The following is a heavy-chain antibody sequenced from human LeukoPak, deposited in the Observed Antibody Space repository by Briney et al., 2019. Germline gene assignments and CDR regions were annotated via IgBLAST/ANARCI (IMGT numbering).Heavy chain of an antibody. V-gene: IGHV3-53*01. Sequence: GGSLRLSCAASGFTVSSNYMSWVRQAPGKGLEWVSVIYSGGSTYYADSVKGRFTISRDNSKNTLYLQMNSLKSEDTAVYYCTTEYYASGALTPIDYWGQGTLVTVSS. J-gene: IGHJ4*02. D-gene: IGHD2/OR15-2a*01. CDR1: GFTVSSNY. CDR3: TTEYYASGALTPIDY. CDR2: IYSGGST.